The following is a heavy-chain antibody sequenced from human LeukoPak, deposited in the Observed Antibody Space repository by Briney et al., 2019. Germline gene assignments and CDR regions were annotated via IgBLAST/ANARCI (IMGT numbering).Heavy chain of an antibody. J-gene: IGHJ4*02. CDR2: IYYSGST. V-gene: IGHV4-59*01. Sequence: SETLSLTCTVSGGSISSYYWSWIRQPPGKGLEWIGYIYYSGSTNYNPSLKSRVTISVDASKNQFSLKLSSVTAADTAVYYCARAPLYCSGGSCYFHYFDYWGQGTLVTVSS. CDR1: GGSISSYY. D-gene: IGHD2-15*01. CDR3: ARAPLYCSGGSCYFHYFDY.